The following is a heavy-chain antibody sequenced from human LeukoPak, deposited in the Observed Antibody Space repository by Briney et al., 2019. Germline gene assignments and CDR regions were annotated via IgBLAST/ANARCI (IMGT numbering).Heavy chain of an antibody. D-gene: IGHD5-18*01. CDR1: GFTFSSYA. CDR3: ARGLQEYTYGFDY. J-gene: IGHJ4*02. CDR2: ISGSGGTT. Sequence: GGSLRLSCAASGFTFSSYAMTRVRQAPGKGLEWVSAISGSGGTTYYADSVKGRFTISRDNSKNTLYLQMNSLRADDTAVYYCARGLQEYTYGFDYWGQGTLVTVSS. V-gene: IGHV3-23*01.